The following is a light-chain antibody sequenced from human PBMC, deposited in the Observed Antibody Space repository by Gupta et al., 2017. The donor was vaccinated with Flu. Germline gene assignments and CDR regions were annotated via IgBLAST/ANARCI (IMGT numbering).Light chain of an antibody. J-gene: IGLJ1*01. CDR2: DVS. Sequence: QSALTQPSSVSGSPGHPISISCTGTSSDVGNSDYVSWYQQAPGKAPKLLIYDVSNRPSGVSSRFSGSKSGNTASLTISGLQAEDETDYYCSSYTSTTTFYVFGTGTKVTVL. V-gene: IGLV2-14*01. CDR1: SSDVGNSDY. CDR3: SSYTSTTTFYV.